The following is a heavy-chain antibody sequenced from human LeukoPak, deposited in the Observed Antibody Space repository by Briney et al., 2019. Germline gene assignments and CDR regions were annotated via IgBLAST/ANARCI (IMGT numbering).Heavy chain of an antibody. CDR2: INSDGSST. V-gene: IGHV3-74*01. CDR3: AILAAAGTADY. D-gene: IGHD6-13*01. Sequence: PGGSLRLSCAASGFTFSSYWMHWVRQTPGKGLVWVSRINSDGSSTSYADSVKGRFTISSDNAKNTLSLQMNSLRAEDTAFYYCAILAAAGTADYWGQGTLVTVSS. J-gene: IGHJ4*02. CDR1: GFTFSSYW.